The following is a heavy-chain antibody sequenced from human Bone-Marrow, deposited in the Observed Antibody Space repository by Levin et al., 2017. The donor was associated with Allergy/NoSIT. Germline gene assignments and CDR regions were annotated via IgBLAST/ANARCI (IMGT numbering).Heavy chain of an antibody. V-gene: IGHV3-7*04. CDR1: GFTFSSYW. CDR2: IKQDGSEK. J-gene: IGHJ4*02. CDR3: ARDASILWFGELLYGGFDY. Sequence: GGSLRLSCAASGFTFSSYWMSWVRQAPGKGLEWVANIKQDGSEKYYVDSVKGRFTISRDNAKNSLYLQMNSLRAEDTAVYYCARDASILWFGELLYGGFDYWGQGTLVTVSS. D-gene: IGHD3-10*01.